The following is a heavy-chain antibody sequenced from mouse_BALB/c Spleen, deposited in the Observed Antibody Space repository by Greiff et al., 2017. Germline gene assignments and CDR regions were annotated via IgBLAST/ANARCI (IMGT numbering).Heavy chain of an antibody. CDR3: ARDYYYAMDY. Sequence: DVKLVESGGGLVQPGGSLKLSCAASGFTFSSYGMSWVRQTPDKRLELVATINSNGGSTYYPDSVKGRFTISRDNAKNTLYLQMSSLKSEDTAMYYCARDYYYAMDYWGQGTSVTVSS. D-gene: IGHD1-1*02. J-gene: IGHJ4*01. V-gene: IGHV5-6-3*01. CDR2: INSNGGST. CDR1: GFTFSSYG.